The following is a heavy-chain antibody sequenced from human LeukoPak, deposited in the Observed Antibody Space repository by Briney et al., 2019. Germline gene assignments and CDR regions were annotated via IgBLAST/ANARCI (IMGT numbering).Heavy chain of an antibody. CDR1: GFTFSSFW. CDR2: IKQDGSEK. D-gene: IGHD1-1*01. Sequence: GGSLRLSCAASGFTFSSFWMSWVRQAPGKGLAWVANIKQDGSEKYFVDSVKGRFTISRDNAKNSLYLQMSSLRAEDTAVYYCARGGSRHPSPEDYWGRGTLVTVSS. V-gene: IGHV3-7*03. CDR3: ARGGSRHPSPEDY. J-gene: IGHJ4*02.